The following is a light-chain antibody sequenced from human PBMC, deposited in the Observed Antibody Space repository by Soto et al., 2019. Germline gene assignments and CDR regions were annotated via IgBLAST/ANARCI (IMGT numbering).Light chain of an antibody. CDR3: QKFNNYPIN. CDR2: DAS. J-gene: IGKJ5*01. Sequence: IQLTQSPSFLSASVGDRVTITCRASQSISSALAWYQQKPGKAPKLLIYDASSLESGVPSRFSGSGSGTDFTLTISSLQPEDFATYYCQKFNNYPINFGQGTRLEIK. CDR1: QSISSA. V-gene: IGKV1D-13*01.